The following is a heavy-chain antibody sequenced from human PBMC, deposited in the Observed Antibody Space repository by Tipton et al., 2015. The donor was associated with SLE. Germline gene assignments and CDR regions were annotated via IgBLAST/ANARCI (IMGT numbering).Heavy chain of an antibody. D-gene: IGHD7-27*01. Sequence: LRLSCTVSGGSISTYYWNWIRQPPGKGLEWIGHIYYGGTTNYNPSLESRVIMSVDTSSNQIFLTVESVTAADTGIYYCARQRNWDRRGALDVWGEGTVVTVSS. CDR2: IYYGGTT. CDR3: ARQRNWDRRGALDV. CDR1: GGSISTYY. V-gene: IGHV4-59*01. J-gene: IGHJ3*01.